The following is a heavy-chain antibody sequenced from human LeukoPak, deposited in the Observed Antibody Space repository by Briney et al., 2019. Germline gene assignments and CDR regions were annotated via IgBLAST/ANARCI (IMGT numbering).Heavy chain of an antibody. J-gene: IGHJ4*02. CDR1: GFTFSDYY. CDR3: ANTVLATFDY. V-gene: IGHV3-23*01. D-gene: IGHD4-11*01. CDR2: ISGSGGST. Sequence: PGGSLRLPCAASGFTFSDYYMSWIRQAPGKGLEWVSAISGSGGSTYYADSVKGRFTISRDNSKNTLYLQMNSLRAEDTAVYYCANTVLATFDYWGQGTLVTVSS.